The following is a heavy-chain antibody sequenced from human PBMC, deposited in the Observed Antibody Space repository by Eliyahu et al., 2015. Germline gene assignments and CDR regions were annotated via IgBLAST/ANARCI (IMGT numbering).Heavy chain of an antibody. CDR1: GXPFXSYA. D-gene: IGHD5-12*01. J-gene: IGHJ4*02. Sequence: EVQLLESGGGLVQPGGSLXLSXXASGXPFXSYAMSWVRQAPGKGLEWVSAISGSGGSTYYADSVKGRFTISRDNSKNTLYLQMNSLRAEDTAVYYCAKDLDMSSQWLRFGEFDYWGQGTLFTVSS. V-gene: IGHV3-23*01. CDR3: AKDLDMSSQWLRFGEFDY. CDR2: ISGSGGST.